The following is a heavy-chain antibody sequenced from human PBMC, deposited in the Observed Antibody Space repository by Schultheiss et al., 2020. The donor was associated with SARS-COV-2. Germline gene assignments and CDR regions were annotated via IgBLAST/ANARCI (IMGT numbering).Heavy chain of an antibody. Sequence: SETLSLTCAVYGGSFSGYYWSWIRQPPGKGLEWIGEINHSGSTNYNPSLKSRVTMSVDTSNNQFSLKLSSVTAADTAVYYCARGSGHIAAYDYWGQGTLVTVSS. V-gene: IGHV4-34*01. CDR1: GGSFSGYY. CDR3: ARGSGHIAAYDY. D-gene: IGHD6-6*01. CDR2: INHSGST. J-gene: IGHJ4*02.